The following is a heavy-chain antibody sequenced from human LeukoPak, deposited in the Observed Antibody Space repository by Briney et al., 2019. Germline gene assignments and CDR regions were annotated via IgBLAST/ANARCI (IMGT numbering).Heavy chain of an antibody. D-gene: IGHD2-15*01. Sequence: GGSLRLYGAASGFTFADFTMHWVRQVPRQGLEWVSSLTWDGGVTYYADSVKGRFTISRDNNKDSLYLQMNSLRSEDSALYFCAKGGSTHWHSVGYFDFWGQGTLVAVSS. CDR1: GFTFADFT. CDR2: LTWDGGVT. V-gene: IGHV3-43*01. J-gene: IGHJ4*02. CDR3: AKGGSTHWHSVGYFDF.